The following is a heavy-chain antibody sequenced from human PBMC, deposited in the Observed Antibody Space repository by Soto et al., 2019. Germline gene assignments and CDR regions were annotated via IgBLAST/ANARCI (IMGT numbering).Heavy chain of an antibody. CDR2: IYYSGST. D-gene: IGHD4-17*01. CDR3: ARLRRSLIDY. CDR1: GGSISSGDYY. V-gene: IGHV4-30-4*01. J-gene: IGHJ4*02. Sequence: SETLSLTCTVSGGSISSGDYYWGWIRQPPGKGLEWIGYIYYSGSTYYNPSLKSRVTISVDTSKNQFSLKLSSVTAADTAVYYCARLRRSLIDYWGQGTLVTVSS.